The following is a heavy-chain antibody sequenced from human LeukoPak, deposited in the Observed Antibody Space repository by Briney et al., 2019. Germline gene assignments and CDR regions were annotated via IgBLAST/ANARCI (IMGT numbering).Heavy chain of an antibody. D-gene: IGHD2-2*01. CDR1: GGTFSSYA. V-gene: IGHV1-69*13. J-gene: IGHJ4*02. Sequence: SVKVSCKASGGTFSSYAISWVRQAPGQGLEWMGGIIPIFGTASYAQKFQGRVTITADESTSTAYMELSSLRSEDTAVYYCARSGGVVVPAADFDYWGQGTLVTVSS. CDR3: ARSGGVVVPAADFDY. CDR2: IIPIFGTA.